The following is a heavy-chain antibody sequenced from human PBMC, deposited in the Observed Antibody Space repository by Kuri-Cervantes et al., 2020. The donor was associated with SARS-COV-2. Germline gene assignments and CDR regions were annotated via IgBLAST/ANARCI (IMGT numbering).Heavy chain of an antibody. CDR2: IRYDGSNK. V-gene: IGHV3-30*02. CDR3: ARDSLDWFIPLDY. Sequence: GESLKIPFAASGFTFSSYGMHWVRQAPGKGLEWVAFIRYDGSNKYYADSVKGRFTISRDNSKNTLYLQMNSLRAEDTAVYYCARDSLDWFIPLDYWGQGTLVTVSS. CDR1: GFTFSSYG. D-gene: IGHD3-9*01. J-gene: IGHJ4*02.